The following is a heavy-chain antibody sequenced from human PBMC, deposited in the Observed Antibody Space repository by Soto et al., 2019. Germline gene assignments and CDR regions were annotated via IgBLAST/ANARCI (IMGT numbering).Heavy chain of an antibody. CDR2: IIPIFGTA. Sequence: QVQLVQSGAEVKKPGSSVKVSCKASGGTFSSYAISWVRQAPGQGLEWMGGIIPIFGTANYAQKFQGRVRVTADESTRTADMELSSLGSEDTAGYYCAKEYSSSLDYFDYWGQGTLVTVSS. D-gene: IGHD6-6*01. CDR3: AKEYSSSLDYFDY. V-gene: IGHV1-69*12. J-gene: IGHJ4*02. CDR1: GGTFSSYA.